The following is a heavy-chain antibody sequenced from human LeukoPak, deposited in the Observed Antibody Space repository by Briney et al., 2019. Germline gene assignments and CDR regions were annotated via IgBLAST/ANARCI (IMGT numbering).Heavy chain of an antibody. V-gene: IGHV4-4*02. D-gene: IGHD3-22*01. J-gene: IGHJ5*02. CDR2: IYHSGST. CDR1: GGSLSSSNW. Sequence: SETLSLTCAVSGGSLSSSNWWSWVRPPPGKGLEWIGEIYHSGSTNYNPSLKSRVTISVDKSKNQFSLKLSSVTAADTAVYYCARDTSYYYDSSGNGNWFDPWGQGTLVTVSS. CDR3: ARDTSYYYDSSGNGNWFDP.